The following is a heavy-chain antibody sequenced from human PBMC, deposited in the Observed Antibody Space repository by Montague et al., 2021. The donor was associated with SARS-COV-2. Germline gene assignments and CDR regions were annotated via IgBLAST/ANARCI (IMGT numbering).Heavy chain of an antibody. D-gene: IGHD3-10*01. CDR1: GGSMSSYH. Sequence: SETLSLTCSVSGGSMSSYHWVWIRQPPGKGLEWIGYVSNRGSTNYNFSLKSRVTISLDTSKNRFSLRVTFVTAADTAVYYCARDVRYYYDQWGQGILVTVSS. J-gene: IGHJ4*02. CDR2: VSNRGST. V-gene: IGHV4-59*01. CDR3: ARDVRYYYDQ.